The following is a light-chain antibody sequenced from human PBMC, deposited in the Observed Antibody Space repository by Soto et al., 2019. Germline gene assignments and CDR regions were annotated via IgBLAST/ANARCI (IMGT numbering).Light chain of an antibody. CDR3: QQYGSSPT. Sequence: EIVLTQSPGTLSLSPGERATLSCRASQSVSSSYLAWYQQKPGQAPRLLIYGTSSRATGIPDRFSGSGSGTDFPLTISILEPEEFAVYYCQQYGSSPTFGGGTKVEIK. V-gene: IGKV3-20*01. CDR1: QSVSSSY. CDR2: GTS. J-gene: IGKJ4*01.